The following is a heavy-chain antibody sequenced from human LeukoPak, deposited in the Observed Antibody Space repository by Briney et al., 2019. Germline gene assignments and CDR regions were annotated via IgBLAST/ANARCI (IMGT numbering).Heavy chain of an antibody. J-gene: IGHJ4*02. V-gene: IGHV3-30-3*01. CDR1: GFTFSSYA. D-gene: IGHD6-19*01. Sequence: GGSLRLSCAASGFTFSSYAMHWVRQAPGKGLEWVAVISYDGSNKYYADSVKGRFTISRDNSKNTLYLQMNSLRAEDTAVYYCARDLDSSGWCDYWGQGTLVTVSS. CDR2: ISYDGSNK. CDR3: ARDLDSSGWCDY.